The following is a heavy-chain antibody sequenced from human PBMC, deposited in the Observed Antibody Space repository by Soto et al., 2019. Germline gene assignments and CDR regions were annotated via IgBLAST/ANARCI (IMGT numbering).Heavy chain of an antibody. CDR1: GGSISSGGYY. CDR3: ASTYYNATSGPFDF. CDR2: IYYSGST. Sequence: SETLSLTCTVSGGSISSGGYYWSWIRQHPGKGLEWIGYIYYSGSTYYNPSLKSRVTISVDTSKNQFSLKLSSVTAADTAVYYCASTYYNATSGPFDFWGQGALVTVSS. D-gene: IGHD3-22*01. V-gene: IGHV4-31*03. J-gene: IGHJ4*02.